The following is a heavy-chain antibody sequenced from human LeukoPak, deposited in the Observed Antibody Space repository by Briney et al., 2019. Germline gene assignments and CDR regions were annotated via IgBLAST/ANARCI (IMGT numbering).Heavy chain of an antibody. CDR2: IIPIFGTA. CDR1: GGTFSSYA. V-gene: IGHV1-69*05. D-gene: IGHD5-18*01. J-gene: IGHJ6*03. CDR3: ASDTAMVIYYYYYMDV. Sequence: SVKVSCKASGGTFSSYAISWVRQAPGQGLEWMGGIIPIFGTANYAQKFQGRVTITTDESTSTAYMELSSLRSEDTAVYYCASDTAMVIYYYYYMDVWGKGTTVTVSS.